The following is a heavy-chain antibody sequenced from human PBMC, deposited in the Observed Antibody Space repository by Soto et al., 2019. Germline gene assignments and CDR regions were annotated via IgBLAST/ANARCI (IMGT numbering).Heavy chain of an antibody. D-gene: IGHD1-26*01. CDR1: GGSISSGDYY. J-gene: IGHJ4*02. Sequence: PSETLSLTCTVSGGSISSGDYYWSWIRQPPGKGLEWIGYIYYSGSTYYNPSLKSRVTISVDTSKNQFSLKLSSVTAADTAVYYCARGEVGANPIPFDYWGQGTLVTVSS. CDR2: IYYSGST. V-gene: IGHV4-30-4*01. CDR3: ARGEVGANPIPFDY.